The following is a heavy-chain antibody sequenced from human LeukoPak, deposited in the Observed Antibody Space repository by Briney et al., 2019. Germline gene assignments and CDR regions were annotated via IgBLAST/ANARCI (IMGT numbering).Heavy chain of an antibody. CDR3: TRVLSGSYSAVYY. CDR2: IRSKAYGGTT. D-gene: IGHD1-26*01. V-gene: IGHV3-49*03. Sequence: GGSLRLSCTASGFTFGDYAMSWFRQAPGKGLEWVGFIRSKAYGGTTEYAASVKGRFTISRDDSKSVAYLQMNSLKTEDTAVYYCTRVLSGSYSAVYYWSQGTLVTVSS. J-gene: IGHJ4*02. CDR1: GFTFGDYA.